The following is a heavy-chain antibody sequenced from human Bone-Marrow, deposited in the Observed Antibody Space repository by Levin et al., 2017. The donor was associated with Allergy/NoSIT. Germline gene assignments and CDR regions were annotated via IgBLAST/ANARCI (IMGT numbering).Heavy chain of an antibody. Sequence: PGGSLRLSCAASGFTFSSYAMSWVRQPPGKGLEWVSAVSGGGGSTYYADSVKGRFTISRDNSKNTLNLQMSSLRAEDTAVYYCAKDLYQSGRYHGYWGQGTLVIVSS. CDR2: VSGGGGST. CDR1: GFTFSSYA. J-gene: IGHJ4*02. CDR3: AKDLYQSGRYHGY. D-gene: IGHD1-26*01. V-gene: IGHV3-23*01.